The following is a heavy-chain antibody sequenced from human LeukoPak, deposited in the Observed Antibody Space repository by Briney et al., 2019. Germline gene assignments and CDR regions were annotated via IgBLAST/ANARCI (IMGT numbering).Heavy chain of an antibody. Sequence: GASVKVSCKASGGTFSSYAISWVRQAPGQGLEWMGWISAYNGDTDYAQKLQGRVTMTTDTSTRTAYMELRSLRSDDTAVYYCARDLRAFRDGYKNSNYYLAYWGQGTLVTVSS. D-gene: IGHD5-24*01. V-gene: IGHV1-18*01. CDR3: ARDLRAFRDGYKNSNYYLAY. J-gene: IGHJ4*02. CDR1: GGTFSSYA. CDR2: ISAYNGDT.